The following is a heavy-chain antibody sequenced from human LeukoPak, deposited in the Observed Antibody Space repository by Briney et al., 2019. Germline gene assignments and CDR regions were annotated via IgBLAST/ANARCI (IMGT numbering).Heavy chain of an antibody. D-gene: IGHD3-3*01. CDR2: IYYSGST. V-gene: IGHV4-59*08. CDR1: GGSISSYY. CDR3: ARHGAYYDFRSGYDYFDY. Sequence: PSETLSLTCTVSGGSISSYYWSWIRQPPGNGLEWIGYIYYSGSTNYNPSLKSRVTISVDTSKNQFSLKLSSVTAADTAVYYCARHGAYYDFRSGYDYFDYWGQGTLVTVSS. J-gene: IGHJ4*02.